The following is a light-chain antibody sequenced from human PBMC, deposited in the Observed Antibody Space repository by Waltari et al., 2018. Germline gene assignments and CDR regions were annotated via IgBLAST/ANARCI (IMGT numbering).Light chain of an antibody. CDR2: RNN. Sequence: QSVVTQPPSASGTPGQRVPIPCSGGRTNIETNHVSWYQQFPGTAPQLLIYRNNQRPSGVPDRFSGSKSGTSASLAINGLRSEDEADYYCAAWDDSLSGYVFGTGTKVTVL. CDR3: AAWDDSLSGYV. J-gene: IGLJ1*01. V-gene: IGLV1-47*01. CDR1: RTNIETNH.